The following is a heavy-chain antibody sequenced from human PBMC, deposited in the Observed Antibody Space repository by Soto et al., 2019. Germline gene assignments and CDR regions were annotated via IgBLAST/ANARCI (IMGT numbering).Heavy chain of an antibody. D-gene: IGHD3-10*01. CDR1: GYTFSSYT. J-gene: IGHJ5*02. CDR3: ARFVLRGLILNSSFDP. Sequence: SVKVSCTASGYTFSSYTLHWVRQAPGQRLEWMGWINAGNGDTKYSQKFQGRVTITRDTSANSAYMELSSLRSEDTAIYYCARFVLRGLILNSSFDPWGQGTLVTVSS. CDR2: INAGNGDT. V-gene: IGHV1-3*01.